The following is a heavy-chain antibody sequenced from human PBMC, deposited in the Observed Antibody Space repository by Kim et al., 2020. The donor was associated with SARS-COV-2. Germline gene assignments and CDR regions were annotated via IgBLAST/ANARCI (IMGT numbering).Heavy chain of an antibody. CDR3: AKLAVKADSSGYHDALDI. D-gene: IGHD3-22*01. Sequence: GGSLRLSCAASGFAFSSYGMHWVRQPPGKGLEWVAVITYDGNNKYYAESVKGRFTISRDNSKNTLYLQMNSLTSEDTAVYYCAKLAVKADSSGYHDALDIWGQGTMVTLSS. CDR1: GFAFSSYG. V-gene: IGHV3-30*18. CDR2: ITYDGNNK. J-gene: IGHJ3*02.